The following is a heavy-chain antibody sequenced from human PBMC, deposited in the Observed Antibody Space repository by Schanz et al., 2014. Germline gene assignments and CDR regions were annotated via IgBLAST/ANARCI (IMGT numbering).Heavy chain of an antibody. D-gene: IGHD6-13*01. V-gene: IGHV3-13*04. CDR1: GFSIRNHD. Sequence: EVQLVESGGGLVKPGGSLRLSCAASGFSIRNHDMHWVRQATGAGLEWVSAIGTAGDTFYLDSVKGRFTIYRDNAKNSLYRQRNSQRAEDTAVYYWAREQIMAAAGLVDYWGHGTLVTVSS. CDR2: IGTAGDT. CDR3: AREQIMAAAGLVDY. J-gene: IGHJ4*01.